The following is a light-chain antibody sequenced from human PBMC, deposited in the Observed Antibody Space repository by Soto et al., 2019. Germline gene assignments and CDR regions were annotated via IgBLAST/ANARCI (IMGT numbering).Light chain of an antibody. J-gene: IGLJ3*02. CDR2: KNN. CDR3: AAWDDSLSGRL. V-gene: IGLV1-47*01. CDR1: SSNIGSNY. Sequence: QSVLTQPPSASGTPGQTVTISCSGSSSNIGSNYVYWYQQLPGTAPKLLISKNNQRPSGVPGRSSGSRSGTSASLAITGLRSEDEAVYYCAAWDDSLSGRLFGGGTKLTVL.